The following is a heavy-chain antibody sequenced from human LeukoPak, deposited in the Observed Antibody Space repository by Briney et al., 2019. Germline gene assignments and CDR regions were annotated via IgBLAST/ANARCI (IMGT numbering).Heavy chain of an antibody. J-gene: IGHJ5*02. CDR1: GYTLTELS. CDR3: ATEGGLGLGENWFDP. V-gene: IGHV1-24*01. Sequence: ASVKVSCKVSGYTLTELSMHWVRRAPGKGLEWMGGFDPEDGETIYAQKFQGRVTMTEDTSTDTAYMELSSLRSEDTAVYYCATEGGLGLGENWFDPWGQGTLVTVSS. D-gene: IGHD3/OR15-3a*01. CDR2: FDPEDGET.